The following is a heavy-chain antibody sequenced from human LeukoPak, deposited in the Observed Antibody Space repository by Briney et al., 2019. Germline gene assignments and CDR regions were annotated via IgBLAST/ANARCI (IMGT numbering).Heavy chain of an antibody. D-gene: IGHD1-20*01. Sequence: ASVKVSCKASGYTFTNNGITWVRQAPGQGLEWMGWISAYNGNTNYAQKLQGRVTMTTDTSTSTAYMELRSLRSDDTAVYYCARRVTGTTFGLDYWGQGTLVTVSS. CDR3: ARRVTGTTFGLDY. J-gene: IGHJ4*02. CDR1: GYTFTNNG. V-gene: IGHV1-18*01. CDR2: ISAYNGNT.